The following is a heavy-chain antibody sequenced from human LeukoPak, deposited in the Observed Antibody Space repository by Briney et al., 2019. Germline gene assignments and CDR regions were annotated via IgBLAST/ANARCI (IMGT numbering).Heavy chain of an antibody. Sequence: SETLSLTCTVSGGSIHNSNYYWGWIRQPPGKGLEWIGSVYYSGDTYSGDTYYNSSLKSRVSISVDTSRNQLSLKLSSVTAADTAVYYCARQEVGATLFFDYWGQGTLVTVSS. J-gene: IGHJ4*02. V-gene: IGHV4-39*01. CDR3: ARQEVGATLFFDY. CDR2: VYYSGDTYSGDT. D-gene: IGHD1-26*01. CDR1: GGSIHNSNYY.